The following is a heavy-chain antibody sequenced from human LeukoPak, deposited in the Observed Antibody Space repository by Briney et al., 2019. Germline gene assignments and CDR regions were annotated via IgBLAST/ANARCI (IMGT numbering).Heavy chain of an antibody. Sequence: TGGSLRLSCAASGFTVSSNYMSWVRQAPGKGLEWVSVIYSGGSTYYADSVKGRFTISRDNSKNTLYLQMNSLRAEDTAVYYCARGRGVGSSSGWVYFDYWGQGTLVTVSS. D-gene: IGHD6-19*01. CDR3: ARGRGVGSSSGWVYFDY. V-gene: IGHV3-66*01. CDR1: GFTVSSNY. CDR2: IYSGGST. J-gene: IGHJ4*02.